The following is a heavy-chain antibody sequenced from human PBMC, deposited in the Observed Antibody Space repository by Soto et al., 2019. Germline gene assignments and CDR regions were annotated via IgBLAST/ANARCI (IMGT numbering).Heavy chain of an antibody. CDR1: GFTFSSYA. CDR3: ARAREPPYYYYYCMDV. Sequence: QVQLVDSGGGVVQRGGSLRLSCAASGFTFSSYAMHLVRQAPGKGLEWVAVISYDGSNKYYAESVKGRFTISRDNTKNTLYLQMSSLRADDRAVYYFARAREPPYYYYYCMDVCGQGTTVTVSS. J-gene: IGHJ6*02. CDR2: ISYDGSNK. V-gene: IGHV3-30-3*01.